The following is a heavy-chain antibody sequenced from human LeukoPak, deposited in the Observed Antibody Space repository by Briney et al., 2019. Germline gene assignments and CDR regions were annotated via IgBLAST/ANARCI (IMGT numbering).Heavy chain of an antibody. J-gene: IGHJ3*02. V-gene: IGHV1-24*01. Sequence: ASVKVSCKVSGYTLTELSMHWVRQAPGKGLEWMGGFDPEDGEAIYAQKFQGRGTMTEDTSTDTAYMELSSLRSEDTAVYYCATVWDCSSTSCAFDIWGQGTMVTVSS. CDR2: FDPEDGEA. D-gene: IGHD2-2*01. CDR1: GYTLTELS. CDR3: ATVWDCSSTSCAFDI.